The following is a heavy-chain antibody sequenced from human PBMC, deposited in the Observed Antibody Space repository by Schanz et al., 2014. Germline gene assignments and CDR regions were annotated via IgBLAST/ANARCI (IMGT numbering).Heavy chain of an antibody. D-gene: IGHD1-26*01. CDR3: ARDNGRIPAANSFDY. Sequence: QVQWVQSGADVKKPGTAVKVSCKASEYTFTRHYMHWVRQAPGQGLEWMGWISGYTGDTKYAQKFQHRVNMTTDRTTSTVYMELRSLRFDDTAVYFCARDNGRIPAANSFDYWGQGTRVTVSS. CDR1: EYTFTRHY. J-gene: IGHJ4*02. CDR2: ISGYTGDT. V-gene: IGHV1-18*04.